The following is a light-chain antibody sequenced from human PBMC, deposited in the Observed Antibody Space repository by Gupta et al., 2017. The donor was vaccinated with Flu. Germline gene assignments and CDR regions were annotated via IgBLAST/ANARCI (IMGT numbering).Light chain of an antibody. Sequence: SSVLTQAPSVSAAPGQTARITCGGNNIGSKSVHWYQQKPGQAPVLVVYDDTERPPGIPERLSVSNSGNTATLTISRVEAGDEADYYCQVWDPTSEVVFGGGTKLTVL. V-gene: IGLV3-21*02. CDR1: NIGSKS. CDR2: DDT. J-gene: IGLJ2*01. CDR3: QVWDPTSEVV.